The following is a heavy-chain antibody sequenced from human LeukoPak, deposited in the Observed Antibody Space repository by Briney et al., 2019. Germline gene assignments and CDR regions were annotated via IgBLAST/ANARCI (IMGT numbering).Heavy chain of an antibody. D-gene: IGHD5-18*01. V-gene: IGHV4-59*08. CDR3: ARHSRGYSYGPFDY. Sequence: PSETLSLTCTVSGGSISSYYWSWIRRPPGKGLEWIGYVYYSGSTNYSPSLESRVTISVDTSKNQFSLKLSSVTAADTAVYYCARHSRGYSYGPFDYWGQGTLVTVSS. CDR2: VYYSGST. CDR1: GGSISSYY. J-gene: IGHJ4*02.